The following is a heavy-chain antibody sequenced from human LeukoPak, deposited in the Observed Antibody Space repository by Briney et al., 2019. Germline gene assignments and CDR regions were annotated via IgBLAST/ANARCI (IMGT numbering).Heavy chain of an antibody. Sequence: ASVKVSCKASGYTFTSYGISWVRQAPGQGLEWIGWISAYNGNTNYAQKLQGRVTMTTDTSTSTAYMELRSLRSDDTAVYYCARSPASGYYDSSGPYTGGYFDYWGQGTLVTVSS. J-gene: IGHJ4*02. CDR3: ARSPASGYYDSSGPYTGGYFDY. V-gene: IGHV1-18*01. CDR1: GYTFTSYG. D-gene: IGHD3-22*01. CDR2: ISAYNGNT.